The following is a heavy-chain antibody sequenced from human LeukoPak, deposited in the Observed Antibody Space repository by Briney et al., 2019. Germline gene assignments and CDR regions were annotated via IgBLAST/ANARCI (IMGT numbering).Heavy chain of an antibody. CDR2: ISAYNGNT. D-gene: IGHD2-2*02. V-gene: IGHV1-18*01. CDR3: ARDPRKYQLLYEFWFDP. Sequence: GASVKVSCKASGYTFTSYGISWVRQAPGQGLEWMGWISAYNGNTNYAQKLQGRVTMTTDTSTSTAYMELRSLRSDDTAVYYCARDPRKYQLLYEFWFDPWGQGTLVTVSS. CDR1: GYTFTSYG. J-gene: IGHJ5*02.